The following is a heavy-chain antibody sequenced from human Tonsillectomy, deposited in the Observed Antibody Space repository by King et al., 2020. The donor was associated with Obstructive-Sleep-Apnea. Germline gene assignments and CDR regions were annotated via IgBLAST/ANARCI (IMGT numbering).Heavy chain of an antibody. CDR3: ARDHGYSYGYIDYYFDY. Sequence: VQLVESGGGVFQPGRSLRLSCAASGFTFSNYAMHWVRQAPGKGLEWVAIISYDGSNKYNADSVKGRFTISRDDSKNTRYLQMNSLRAEDTAVYYCARDHGYSYGYIDYYFDYWGQGTLVTVSS. V-gene: IGHV3-30-3*01. CDR1: GFTFSNYA. CDR2: ISYDGSNK. J-gene: IGHJ4*02. D-gene: IGHD5-18*01.